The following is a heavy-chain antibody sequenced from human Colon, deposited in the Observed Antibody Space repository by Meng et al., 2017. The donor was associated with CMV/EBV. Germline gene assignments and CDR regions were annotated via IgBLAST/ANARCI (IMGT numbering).Heavy chain of an antibody. D-gene: IGHD2-21*02. CDR1: GFTFIAYS. CDR2: ISSSGRYI. V-gene: IGHV3-21*01. J-gene: IGHJ4*02. CDR3: AKEFVLGTHLDH. Sequence: SCAASGFTFIAYSMNWVRQAPGKGLEWVSFISSSGRYIYYAASVRGRFTVSRDSAGDTLFLEINSLRPEDSAVYFCAKEFVLGTHLDHWGQGTLVTVSS.